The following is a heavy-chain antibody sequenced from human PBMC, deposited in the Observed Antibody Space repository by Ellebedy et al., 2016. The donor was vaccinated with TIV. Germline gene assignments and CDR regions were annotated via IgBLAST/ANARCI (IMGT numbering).Heavy chain of an antibody. CDR2: INHSGST. CDR1: GGSFSGYY. V-gene: IGHV4-34*01. Sequence: SETLSLTXAVYGGSFSGYYWSWIRQPPGKGLEWIGEINHSGSTNYNPSLKSRVTISVDTSKNQFSLKLSSVTAADTAVYYCARVEVVVVVAATRDNYYYYYMDVWGKGTTVTVSS. D-gene: IGHD2-15*01. J-gene: IGHJ6*03. CDR3: ARVEVVVVVAATRDNYYYYYMDV.